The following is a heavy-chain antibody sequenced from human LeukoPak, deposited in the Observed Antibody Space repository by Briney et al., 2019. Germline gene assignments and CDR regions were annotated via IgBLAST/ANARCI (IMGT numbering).Heavy chain of an antibody. V-gene: IGHV4-34*01. D-gene: IGHD2/OR15-2a*01. CDR3: ARGPTSIFDY. CDR1: GGSLSDSY. Sequence: SETLSLTCAVYGGSLSDSYWSWIRQPPGKGLEWIGEINHSGGTNYSPSLKSRVTISIDTAKNHFSLKLSSVTAADTAVYHRARGPTSIFDYWGQGTLVTVSS. J-gene: IGHJ4*02. CDR2: INHSGGT.